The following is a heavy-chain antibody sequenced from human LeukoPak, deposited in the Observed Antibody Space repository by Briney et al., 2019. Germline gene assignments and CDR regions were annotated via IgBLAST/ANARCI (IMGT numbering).Heavy chain of an antibody. CDR2: IKPDGTER. Sequence: GGSLRLSCAASGFTFSSYGMHWVRQAPGMGLEWVANIKPDGTERFYVDSVKGRFTISRDNAKNSLYLQMNSLGAEDTAVYYCARVRTEWYIDLWGRGTLVTVSA. D-gene: IGHD2-8*02. CDR1: GFTFSSYG. V-gene: IGHV3-7*01. CDR3: ARVRTEWYIDL. J-gene: IGHJ2*01.